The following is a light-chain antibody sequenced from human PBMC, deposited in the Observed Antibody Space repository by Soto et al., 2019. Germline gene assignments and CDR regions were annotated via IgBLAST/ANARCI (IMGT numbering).Light chain of an antibody. CDR3: CSYAGTRTSGV. CDR1: SSDVGTFNL. J-gene: IGLJ1*01. Sequence: QPVLTQPASVSGFLGQSITMSCTGSSSDVGTFNLVSWFQQHPGKAPKLLIFEGTKRPSGVSDRFSGSKSGNTASLTISGLQAEDEADYDCCSYAGTRTSGVFGTGTKLTVL. CDR2: EGT. V-gene: IGLV2-23*01.